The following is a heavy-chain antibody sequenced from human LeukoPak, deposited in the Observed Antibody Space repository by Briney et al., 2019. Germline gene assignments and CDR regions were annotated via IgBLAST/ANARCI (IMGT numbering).Heavy chain of an antibody. J-gene: IGHJ3*02. CDR3: ARVSYYNDPDGFDI. Sequence: SETLSLTCAVYGGSFSGYYWSWIRQPPGKGLEWIGEINHSGSTNYNPSLKSRVTISVDTSKNQFSLKLSSVTAADTALYYCARVSYYNDPDGFDIWGQGTMVTVSS. D-gene: IGHD3-10*01. V-gene: IGHV4-34*01. CDR1: GGSFSGYY. CDR2: INHSGST.